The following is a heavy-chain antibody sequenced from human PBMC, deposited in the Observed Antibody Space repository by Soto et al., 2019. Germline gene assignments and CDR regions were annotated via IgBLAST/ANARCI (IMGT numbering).Heavy chain of an antibody. V-gene: IGHV3-23*01. Sequence: PGGSLRLSCAASGFTFSTYGMSWVRQAPGKGLEWVSTISGSGDSTYYTDSVKGRFTISRDNSKNTLYLQMNSLSAEDTAVYYCAKDRTGMVGIADFWGQGTLVTVSS. CDR3: AKDRTGMVGIADF. J-gene: IGHJ4*02. D-gene: IGHD1-26*01. CDR1: GFTFSTYG. CDR2: ISGSGDST.